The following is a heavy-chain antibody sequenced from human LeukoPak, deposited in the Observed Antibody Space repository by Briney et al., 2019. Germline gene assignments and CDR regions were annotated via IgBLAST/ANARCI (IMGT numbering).Heavy chain of an antibody. D-gene: IGHD2-2*02. CDR2: INPNSGGT. J-gene: IGHJ3*02. Sequence: ASVKVSCKTSGYTFTGYYMHWVRQAPGHGLEWMGWINPNSGGTNYAQRFQGRVTMTRDTSISTAYMELSRLRSDDTAVYYCARERGYCSSSSCYTSEAFDIWGQGTMVTVSS. V-gene: IGHV1-2*02. CDR1: GYTFTGYY. CDR3: ARERGYCSSSSCYTSEAFDI.